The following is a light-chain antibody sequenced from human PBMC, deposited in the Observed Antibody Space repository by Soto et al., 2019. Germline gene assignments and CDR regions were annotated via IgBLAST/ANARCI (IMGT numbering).Light chain of an antibody. CDR3: SLYTSENTYV. CDR1: SSDVGGYNS. J-gene: IGLJ1*01. V-gene: IGLV2-14*03. Sequence: QSVLTQPASVSGSPGQSITVSCTGTSSDVGGYNSVSWYQQHPGKPPKLIIYEVSNRPSGVPDRFSGSKSGNTASLTISGLQAADEVDYYCSLYTSENTYVFGTGTKVTVL. CDR2: EVS.